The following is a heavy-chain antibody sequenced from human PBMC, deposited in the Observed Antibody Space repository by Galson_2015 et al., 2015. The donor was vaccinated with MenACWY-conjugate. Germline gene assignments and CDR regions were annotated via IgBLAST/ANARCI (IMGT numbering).Heavy chain of an antibody. V-gene: IGHV4-31*02. CDR2: IHYSGRT. D-gene: IGHD2-15*01. CDR3: ARADEYCSGSCYSGFDAFDV. Sequence: GLECIGYIHYSGRTSYNPSLRGRVTISRDTSKNHFSLELTAVTAADTAVYYCARADEYCSGSCYSGFDAFDVWSPGTMVTVSS. J-gene: IGHJ3*01.